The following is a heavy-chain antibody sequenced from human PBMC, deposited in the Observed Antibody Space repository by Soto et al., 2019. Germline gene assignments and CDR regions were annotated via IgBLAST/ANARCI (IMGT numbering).Heavy chain of an antibody. D-gene: IGHD3-10*01. Sequence: QVQLVESGGGVVQPGRSLRLSCAASGFTFSSYGMHWVRQAPGKGLEWVAVISYDGSNKYYADSVKGRFTISRDNSKNTLYLQMNSLRAEDTAVYYCAKDKEKGSGSYFAYYYYGMDVW. CDR2: ISYDGSNK. V-gene: IGHV3-30*18. CDR1: GFTFSSYG. J-gene: IGHJ6*01. CDR3: AKDKEKGSGSYFAYYYYGMDV.